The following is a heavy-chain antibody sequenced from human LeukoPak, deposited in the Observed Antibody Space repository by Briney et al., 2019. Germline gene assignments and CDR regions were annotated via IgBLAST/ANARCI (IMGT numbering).Heavy chain of an antibody. Sequence: GGSLRLSCAASGFTFSSYGMSWVRQAPGKGLEWVSAISGSGGSTYYADSVKGRFTISRDNSKNSLYLQMNSLRAEDTAVYYCARRHIVVVPAAKEIGPYFDYWGQGTLVTVSS. CDR3: ARRHIVVVPAAKEIGPYFDY. V-gene: IGHV3-23*01. J-gene: IGHJ4*02. CDR2: ISGSGGST. D-gene: IGHD2-2*01. CDR1: GFTFSSYG.